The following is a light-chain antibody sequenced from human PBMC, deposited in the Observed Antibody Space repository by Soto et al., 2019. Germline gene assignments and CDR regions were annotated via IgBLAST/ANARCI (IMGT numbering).Light chain of an antibody. J-gene: IGKJ3*01. V-gene: IGKV3D-15*01. Sequence: IVMTQSPATLSVSPGEPATLSCRASQSVGTNLAWYQQKPGQPPRLLIYATSTRVTGVPVRFSGGGSGTDVPHTLSSRQSEDFAVYYCQQYNKWPPDYTFGPGTKVDIK. CDR2: ATS. CDR3: QQYNKWPPDYT. CDR1: QSVGTN.